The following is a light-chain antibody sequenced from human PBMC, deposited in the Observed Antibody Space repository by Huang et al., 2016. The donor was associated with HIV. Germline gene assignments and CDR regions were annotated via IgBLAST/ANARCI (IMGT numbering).Light chain of an antibody. J-gene: IGKJ4*01. CDR1: QSITNH. CDR2: DAS. V-gene: IGKV3-11*01. CDR3: QQHDSWLT. Sequence: IVLTQSPATLSWYLGERVTLSCRASQSITNHLAWYPQRTGQAPRLLIYDASTRGAGVPDRFSGSGSGTDFTLTISSLEPEDFALYYCQQHDSWLTFGGGTKVEV.